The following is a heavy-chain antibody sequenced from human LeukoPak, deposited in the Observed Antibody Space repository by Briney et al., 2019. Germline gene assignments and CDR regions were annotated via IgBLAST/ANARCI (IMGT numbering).Heavy chain of an antibody. CDR2: IYPGDSET. D-gene: IGHD5-12*01. Sequence: GKSLKISCKGSGYTFTSYWIAWVRQVPGKGLEWMGIIYPGDSETRYSPSFQGQVTISADKFIRTAYLQWSSLKASDTAMYYCARIVATTQTSSYYYVMDVWGQGTTVTVSS. V-gene: IGHV5-51*01. CDR1: GYTFTSYW. J-gene: IGHJ6*02. CDR3: ARIVATTQTSSYYYVMDV.